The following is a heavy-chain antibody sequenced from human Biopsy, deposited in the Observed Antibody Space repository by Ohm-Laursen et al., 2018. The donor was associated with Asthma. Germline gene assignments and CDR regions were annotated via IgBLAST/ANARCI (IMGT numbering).Heavy chain of an antibody. CDR2: ISRANPWTDSTI. V-gene: IGHV3-11*04. Sequence: SLRLSCAASGFSFSDYAMSWVRQAPGKGLEWVAYISRANPWTDSTIYYADSVKGRFTISRDNAKDLLYLQMNSLRAEDTAVYYCAKESGSNYAFDIWGQGTMVTVSS. CDR3: AKESGSNYAFDI. D-gene: IGHD1-1*01. CDR1: GFSFSDYA. J-gene: IGHJ3*02.